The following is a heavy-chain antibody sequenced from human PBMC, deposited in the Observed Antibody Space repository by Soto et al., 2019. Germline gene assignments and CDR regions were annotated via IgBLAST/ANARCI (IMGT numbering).Heavy chain of an antibody. CDR3: ARDRGYSTFDI. J-gene: IGHJ3*02. V-gene: IGHV3-7*01. D-gene: IGHD2-2*01. CDR2: MNQGGSEI. Sequence: PGGSLRLSCGASGFSFSSYWMSWVRQAPGKGLEWVANMNQGGSEINYVDSVRGRFTISRDNAKNLLYLQMNSLRVEDTAVYHCARDRGYSTFDIWGQGTMVTGSS. CDR1: GFSFSSYW.